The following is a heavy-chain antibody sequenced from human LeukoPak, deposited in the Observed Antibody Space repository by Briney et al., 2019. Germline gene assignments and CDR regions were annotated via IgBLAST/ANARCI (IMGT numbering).Heavy chain of an antibody. D-gene: IGHD3-3*01. CDR3: ARGQYDFWSGYRWNNRFDP. Sequence: SETLSLTCAVYGGSFSGYYWSWIRQPPGKGLEWIGEINHSGSTNYNPSLKSRVTISVDTSKNHFSLKLSSVTAADTAVYYCARGQYDFWSGYRWNNRFDPWGQGTLSPSPQ. CDR2: INHSGST. J-gene: IGHJ5*02. V-gene: IGHV4-34*01. CDR1: GGSFSGYY.